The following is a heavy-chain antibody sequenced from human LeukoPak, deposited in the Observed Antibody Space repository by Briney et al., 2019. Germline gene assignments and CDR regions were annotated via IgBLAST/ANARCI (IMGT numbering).Heavy chain of an antibody. CDR3: ARDGTTVTTRPDFFDY. V-gene: IGHV3-48*03. D-gene: IGHD4-17*01. Sequence: GGSLRLSCATSGFTFSSYEMNWVRQAPGKGLEWVSYISSSGTTIYYTDSVKGRFTISRDNAKNSLYLQMNSLRAEDTAVYYCARDGTTVTTRPDFFDYWGQGTPVTVSS. CDR1: GFTFSSYE. CDR2: ISSSGTTI. J-gene: IGHJ4*02.